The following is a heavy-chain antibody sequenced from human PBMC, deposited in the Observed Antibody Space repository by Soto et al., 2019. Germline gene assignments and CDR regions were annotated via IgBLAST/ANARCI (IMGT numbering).Heavy chain of an antibody. CDR1: GFSLSSTRMA. CDR2: IYWDDDK. V-gene: IGHV2-5*02. CDR3: AVIVVAGLGYYFDY. Sequence: QITLKESGPTLVKPTQTLTLTCTFSGFSLSSTRMAVGWIRQPPGKALEWLALIYWDDDKRYSPFLKSKLTITTDTSKNQVDLTMSNMDPVDTARYYCAVIVVAGLGYYFDYWGQGTLVTVSS. J-gene: IGHJ4*02. D-gene: IGHD6-19*01.